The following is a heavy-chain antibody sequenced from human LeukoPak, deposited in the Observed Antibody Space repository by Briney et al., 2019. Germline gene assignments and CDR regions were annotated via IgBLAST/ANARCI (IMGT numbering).Heavy chain of an antibody. Sequence: SVKVSCKASGGTSSSYAISWVRQAPGQGLEWMGRTIPIFGTANYAQKFQGRVTITTDESTSTAYMELSSLRSEDTAVYYCARDNSGWYYFVYWGQGTLVTVSS. CDR2: TIPIFGTA. CDR1: GGTSSSYA. V-gene: IGHV1-69*05. D-gene: IGHD6-19*01. J-gene: IGHJ4*02. CDR3: ARDNSGWYYFVY.